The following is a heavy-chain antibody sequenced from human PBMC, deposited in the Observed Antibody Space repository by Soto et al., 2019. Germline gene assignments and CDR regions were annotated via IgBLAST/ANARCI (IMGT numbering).Heavy chain of an antibody. CDR1: GFTFNTHW. J-gene: IGHJ4*02. D-gene: IGHD1-26*01. V-gene: IGHV3-74*01. CDR3: ARGGAMGVDY. Sequence: GWSLRLACTASGFTFNTHWMHWVRQAPGKGLVWVARIYFDGITTNYADSVKGRLTVSRDNAKNTVYLHVNTLRGEDTAVYYCARGGAMGVDYWGQGTLVTVSS. CDR2: IYFDGITT.